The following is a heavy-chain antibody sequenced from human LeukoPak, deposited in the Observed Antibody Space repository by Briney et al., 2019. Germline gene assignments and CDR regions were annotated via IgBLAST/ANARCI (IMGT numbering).Heavy chain of an antibody. J-gene: IGHJ4*02. CDR2: IYYSGST. D-gene: IGHD3-22*01. CDR3: ARAARAGRNYYDSSGYPDY. Sequence: SETLSLTCTVSGGSISSYYWSWIRQPPGKGLEWIGYIYYSGSTNYNPSLKSRVTISVDTSKNQFSLKLSSVTAADTAVYYCARAARAGRNYYDSSGYPDYWGQGTLVTVSS. CDR1: GGSISSYY. V-gene: IGHV4-59*01.